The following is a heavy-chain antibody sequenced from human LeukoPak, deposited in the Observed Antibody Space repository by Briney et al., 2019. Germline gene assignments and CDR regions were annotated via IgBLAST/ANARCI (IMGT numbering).Heavy chain of an antibody. Sequence: GGSLRLSCEASGFTFSGYGMHWVRQAPGKGLEGVAFIRYDGSNKYYADSVKGRFTISRDNSKTTLYLQMNSLRAEDTAVYYCARGPSGYHNTGGQGTLVTVSS. J-gene: IGHJ4*02. CDR1: GFTFSGYG. D-gene: IGHD5-12*01. V-gene: IGHV3-30*02. CDR2: IRYDGSNK. CDR3: ARGPSGYHNT.